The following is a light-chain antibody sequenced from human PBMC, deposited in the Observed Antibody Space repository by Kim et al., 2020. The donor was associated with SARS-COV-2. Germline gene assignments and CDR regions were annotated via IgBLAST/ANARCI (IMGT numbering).Light chain of an antibody. CDR1: QDISNY. V-gene: IGKV1-27*01. Sequence: ASVGDSVTITCRASQDISNYLAWYQQKAGKAPRLLIYAASALQPGVPSRFSGSGSGTDFTLTITSLQPEDVATYFCQKYDGAPWAFGQGTKVDIK. CDR3: QKYDGAPWA. CDR2: AAS. J-gene: IGKJ1*01.